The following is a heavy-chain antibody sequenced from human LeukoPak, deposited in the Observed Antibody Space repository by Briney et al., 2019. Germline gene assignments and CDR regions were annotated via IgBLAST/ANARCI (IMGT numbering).Heavy chain of an antibody. J-gene: IGHJ4*02. CDR1: GFTVSSNY. CDR2: ISSGSGDL. CDR3: ARVPYYDFWSGYCDY. V-gene: IGHV3-21*01. Sequence: GGSLRLSCAASGFTVSSNYMSWVRQAPGKGLEWVSSISSGSGDLNYADSVKGRFTISRDNAKNSLYLQMNSLRAEDTAVYYCARVPYYDFWSGYCDYWGQGTLVTVSS. D-gene: IGHD3-3*01.